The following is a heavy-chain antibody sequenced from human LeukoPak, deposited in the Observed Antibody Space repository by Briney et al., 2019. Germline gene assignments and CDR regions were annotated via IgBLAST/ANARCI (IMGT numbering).Heavy chain of an antibody. CDR3: ARAGGYGDYINWFDP. CDR1: GGSISSGSHY. V-gene: IGHV4-61*02. CDR2: VYASGST. Sequence: SQTLSLTCTVSGGSISSGSHYWSWIRQPAGKGLEYLGRVYASGSTNYNPSLKSRVTISVDTSKNQFSLRLSSVTAADTAIYCCARAGGYGDYINWFDPWGQGTLVTVSS. D-gene: IGHD4-17*01. J-gene: IGHJ5*02.